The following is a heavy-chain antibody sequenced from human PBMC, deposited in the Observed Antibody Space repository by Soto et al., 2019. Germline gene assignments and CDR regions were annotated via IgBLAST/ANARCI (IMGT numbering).Heavy chain of an antibody. Sequence: GGSLRLSCSASGFTFSSYGMHGVRQAPGKGLEWVAVIWYDGSNKYYADSVKGRFTISRDNSKNTLYLQMNSLRAEDTAVYYCARSGVRPPGYWGQGTLVTVSS. D-gene: IGHD3-10*01. J-gene: IGHJ4*02. CDR3: ARSGVRPPGY. CDR1: GFTFSSYG. CDR2: IWYDGSNK. V-gene: IGHV3-33*01.